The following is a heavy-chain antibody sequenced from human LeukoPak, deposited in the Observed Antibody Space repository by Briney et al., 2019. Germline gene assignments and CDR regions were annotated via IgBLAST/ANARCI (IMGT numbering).Heavy chain of an antibody. V-gene: IGHV1-8*01. D-gene: IGHD2-15*01. J-gene: IGHJ4*02. Sequence: ASVKVSCKASGYTFTSYDINWVRQATGQGLEWMGWMSPNSGNTGYAQKFQGRVTMTRNTSISTAYMELSSLRSEDTAVYYCARVRRSCSGGSCYSFNYWGQGTLVTVSS. CDR2: MSPNSGNT. CDR1: GYTFTSYD. CDR3: ARVRRSCSGGSCYSFNY.